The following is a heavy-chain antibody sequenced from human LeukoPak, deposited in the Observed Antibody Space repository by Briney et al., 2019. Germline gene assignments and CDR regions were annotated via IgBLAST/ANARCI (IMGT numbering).Heavy chain of an antibody. Sequence: ASVKVSCKASGGTFSSYAISWVRQAPGQGLEWMGGIIPIFGTGNYARKFQGRVTITADESTSTAYMEVSSLRAEDTAVYYCARVLGYSYALDYWGQGTLVTVSS. V-gene: IGHV1-69*01. D-gene: IGHD5-18*01. CDR2: IIPIFGTG. CDR3: ARVLGYSYALDY. J-gene: IGHJ4*02. CDR1: GGTFSSYA.